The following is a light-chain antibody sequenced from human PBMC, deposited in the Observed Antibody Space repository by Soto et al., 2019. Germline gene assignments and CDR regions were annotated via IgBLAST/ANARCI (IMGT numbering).Light chain of an antibody. V-gene: IGLV1-40*01. Sequence: QSVLTQPPSVSGAPGQRVTISCTGSSSNIGAGYDVHWYQQLPGTAPKLLIYGNSNRPSGVPDRFSGSKSGTSASLAITGLQAEDEDDYYCHSYDSSLSGSAVFGGGTKLTVL. CDR2: GNS. CDR3: HSYDSSLSGSAV. J-gene: IGLJ2*01. CDR1: SSNIGAGYD.